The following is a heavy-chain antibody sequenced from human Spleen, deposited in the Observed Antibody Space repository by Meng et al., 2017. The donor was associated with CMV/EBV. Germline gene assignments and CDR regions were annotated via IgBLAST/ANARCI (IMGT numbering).Heavy chain of an antibody. CDR1: GSDL. D-gene: IGHD2-21*02. V-gene: IGHV4-4*02. CDR2: LDHRGST. CDR3: ARLERRRILEYYGSDCSTPDY. Sequence: GSDLWAAVRQVPGKGVECIGSLDHRGSTNCNPTLKGRVAISVDEVTDQGSLKLGPVTATNTAVYYCARLERRRILEYYGSDCSTPDYWGQGTLVTVSS. J-gene: IGHJ4*02.